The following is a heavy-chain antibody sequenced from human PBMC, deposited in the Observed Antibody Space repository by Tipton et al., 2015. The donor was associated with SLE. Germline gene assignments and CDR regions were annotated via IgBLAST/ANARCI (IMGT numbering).Heavy chain of an antibody. CDR1: GFTFSSFP. CDR3: AKEYGIHPYYHYYMDV. Sequence: SLRLSCAASGFTFSSFPMSWVRQAPGKGLEWVSGLSGGGDNPFYADSVKGRFTISRDNSRNMLYLQMSALRAEDTAVYYCAKEYGIHPYYHYYMDVWGKGTTVTVSS. D-gene: IGHD1-26*01. J-gene: IGHJ6*03. CDR2: LSGGGDNP. V-gene: IGHV3-23*01.